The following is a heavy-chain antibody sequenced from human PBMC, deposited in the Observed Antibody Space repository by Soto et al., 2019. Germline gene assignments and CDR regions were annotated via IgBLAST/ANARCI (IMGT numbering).Heavy chain of an antibody. Sequence: PGGSLRLSCAASGFTFSSYSMNWVRQAPGKGLEWVSYISSSSSTILYADSVKGRFTISRDTAKNSLYLQMNSLRAEDTAVYYCARGVVATNYYYGMDVWGQGTTVTVSS. J-gene: IGHJ6*02. CDR1: GFTFSSYS. CDR3: ARGVVATNYYYGMDV. CDR2: ISSSSSTI. D-gene: IGHD2-21*01. V-gene: IGHV3-48*01.